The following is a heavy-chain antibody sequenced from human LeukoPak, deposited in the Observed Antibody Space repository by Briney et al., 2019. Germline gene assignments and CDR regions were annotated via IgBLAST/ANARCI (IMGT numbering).Heavy chain of an antibody. CDR1: GGSLGSSTNY. D-gene: IGHD3-22*01. CDR2: MYYGGTT. Sequence: SETLPLTCSVSGGSLGSSTNYGGWVRQTPGKGMEWIGSMYYGGTTYYNPSLKSRVTLSIDTSKNQISLRLNSVTAADSAVYFCATGKFSGYYDYWGQGTLVTVAS. CDR3: ATGKFSGYYDY. V-gene: IGHV4-39*01. J-gene: IGHJ4*02.